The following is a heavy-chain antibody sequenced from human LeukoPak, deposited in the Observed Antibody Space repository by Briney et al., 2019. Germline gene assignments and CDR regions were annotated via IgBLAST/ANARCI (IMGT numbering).Heavy chain of an antibody. D-gene: IGHD3-10*01. Sequence: GGSLRLSCAASGFTFSGYSMNWVRQAPGKGLEWVSSISSSSSYIYYADSVKGRFTISRDNAKNSLYLQMNSLRAEDTAVYYCARGGRLLWFGESIDYWGQGTLVTVSS. CDR3: ARGGRLLWFGESIDY. CDR1: GFTFSGYS. V-gene: IGHV3-21*01. CDR2: ISSSSSYI. J-gene: IGHJ4*02.